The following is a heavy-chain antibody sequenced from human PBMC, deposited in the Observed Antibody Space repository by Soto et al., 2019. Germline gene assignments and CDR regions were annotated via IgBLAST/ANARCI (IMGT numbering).Heavy chain of an antibody. J-gene: IGHJ4*02. CDR3: ARDHYYDSSGYIDY. CDR2: IIPIFGTA. Sequence: SVKVSCKASGGTFSSYAISWVRQAPGQGLEWMGGIIPIFGTANYAQKFQGRVTITADESTSTAYMELSSLRSEDTAVYYCARDHYYDSSGYIDYWGQGTLVTAPQ. V-gene: IGHV1-69*13. CDR1: GGTFSSYA. D-gene: IGHD3-22*01.